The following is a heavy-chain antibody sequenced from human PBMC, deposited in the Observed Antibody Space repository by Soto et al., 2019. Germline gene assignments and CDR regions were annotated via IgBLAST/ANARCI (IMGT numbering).Heavy chain of an antibody. CDR2: IYTSGST. CDR1: GGSISSYY. V-gene: IGHV4-4*07. D-gene: IGHD3-3*01. J-gene: IGHJ6*02. Sequence: QVQLQESGPGLVKPSETLSLTCTVSGGSISSYYWSWIRQPAGKGLEWIGRIYTSGSTNYNPSLKSRGSMSVDTSKNQFSLKLSSVTAAETAVYYCARDFTDFWSGRCGFYGMDVWGQGTTVTVSS. CDR3: ARDFTDFWSGRCGFYGMDV.